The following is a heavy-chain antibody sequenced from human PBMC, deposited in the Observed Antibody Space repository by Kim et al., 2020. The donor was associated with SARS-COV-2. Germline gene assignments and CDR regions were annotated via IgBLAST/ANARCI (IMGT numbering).Heavy chain of an antibody. CDR2: ISSDGGST. D-gene: IGHD6-19*01. J-gene: IGHJ4*02. CDR1: GFTFRNYS. V-gene: IGHV3-64*02. Sequence: GGSLRLSCAASGFTFRNYSMHWVRQAPGKGLENLSAISSDGGSTYYTDSVKGRFTISRDNSKNTLYLQMGSLRAEDMAVYYCARVHSSGCLDYWGQGALV. CDR3: ARVHSSGCLDY.